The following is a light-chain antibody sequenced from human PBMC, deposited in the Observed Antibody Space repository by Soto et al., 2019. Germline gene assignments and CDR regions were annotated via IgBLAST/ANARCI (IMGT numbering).Light chain of an antibody. J-gene: IGLJ1*01. CDR2: DVS. V-gene: IGLV2-14*01. CDR3: SSYTTSSTYV. CDR1: SSDVGGYNY. Sequence: ALTQPASVSGSPGQSMTISCTGTSSDVGGYNYVAWYQQHPGKAPKVMIYDVSNRPSGVSNRFSGSKSGNTASLTISGLQAEDEADYYCSSYTTSSTYVFGTGTSHRP.